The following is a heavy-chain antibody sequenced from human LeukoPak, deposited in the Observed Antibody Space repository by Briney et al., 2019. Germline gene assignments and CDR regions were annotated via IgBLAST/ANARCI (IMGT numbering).Heavy chain of an antibody. V-gene: IGHV1-3*01. CDR1: GYTFTSYT. J-gene: IGHJ6*02. CDR3: ARVSDYGGGGYYGMDV. Sequence: ASVKVSCKTSGYTFTSYTMHWVRQAPGQRLEWMGWIYPGTGNTRYSQKFQGRVTITRDTSASTAYMELSSLRSEDTVVYYCARVSDYGGGGYYGMDVWGQGTTVTVSS. CDR2: IYPGTGNT. D-gene: IGHD4-17*01.